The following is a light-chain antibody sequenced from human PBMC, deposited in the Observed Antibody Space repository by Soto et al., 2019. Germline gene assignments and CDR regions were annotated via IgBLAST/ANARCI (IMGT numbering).Light chain of an antibody. CDR2: GAS. CDR1: QSINY. V-gene: IGKV3-20*01. CDR3: EDYGSPPRYT. Sequence: EIVLTQSPGTLSLSPGERATLSCRASQSINYLAWYQQKVGQAPRLLIYGASTRATGIPDRSSGSASGTAFSHTISRPELEDFALYYCEDYGSPPRYTFGLGTKLESK. J-gene: IGKJ2*01.